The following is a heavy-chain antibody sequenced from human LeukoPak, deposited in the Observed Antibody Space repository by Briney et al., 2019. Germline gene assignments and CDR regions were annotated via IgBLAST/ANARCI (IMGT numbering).Heavy chain of an antibody. Sequence: GGSLRLSCAVSGFTFSGHWMFWVRQAPGKGLVWVSSTNSDGSSTGYTDSVKGRFTVSRDNSKNTLYLQMNSVRAEDTAVYYCARGGDYALIDFWGQETLVTVSS. V-gene: IGHV3-74*01. CDR3: ARGGDYALIDF. CDR1: GFTFSGHW. D-gene: IGHD3-16*01. CDR2: TNSDGSST. J-gene: IGHJ4*02.